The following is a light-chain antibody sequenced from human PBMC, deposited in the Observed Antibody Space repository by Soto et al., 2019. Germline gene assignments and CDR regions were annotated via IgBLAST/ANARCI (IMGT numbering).Light chain of an antibody. CDR2: AAS. Sequence: DIQMTQCPSSLSASVGDRVTITCRASQSISSYLSWYQQKPGKAPKLLIYAASNLQSGVPSRFSGSGSGTDFTLTISSLQPEDFATYYCQQSYSTPRTFGQGTKVDIK. CDR1: QSISSY. CDR3: QQSYSTPRT. J-gene: IGKJ1*01. V-gene: IGKV1-39*01.